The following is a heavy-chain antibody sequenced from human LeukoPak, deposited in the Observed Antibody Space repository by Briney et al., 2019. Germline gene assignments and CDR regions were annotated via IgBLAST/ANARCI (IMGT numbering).Heavy chain of an antibody. D-gene: IGHD3-3*01. Sequence: GGSLRLSCAASGFTFSSYWMSWVRQAPGKGLGWVANIKQDGSEKYYVDSVKGRFTISRDNAKNSLYLQMNSLRAEDTAVYYCARVSYDFWSGYYFDYWGQGTLVTVSS. J-gene: IGHJ4*02. CDR3: ARVSYDFWSGYYFDY. V-gene: IGHV3-7*01. CDR2: IKQDGSEK. CDR1: GFTFSSYW.